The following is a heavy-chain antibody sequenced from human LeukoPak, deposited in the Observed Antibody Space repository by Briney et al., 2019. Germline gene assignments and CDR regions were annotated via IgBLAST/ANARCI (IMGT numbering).Heavy chain of an antibody. V-gene: IGHV3-21*01. Sequence: GGSLRLSCAASGFTFSSYSMNWVRQAPGKGLEWVSSISSSSSYIYYADSVKGRFTISRDNAKNTLYLQMNSLRVEDTAVYYCAKDGPPHTMVRGVIRYYFDYWGQGTLVTVSS. CDR2: ISSSSSYI. CDR3: AKDGPPHTMVRGVIRYYFDY. CDR1: GFTFSSYS. J-gene: IGHJ4*02. D-gene: IGHD3-10*01.